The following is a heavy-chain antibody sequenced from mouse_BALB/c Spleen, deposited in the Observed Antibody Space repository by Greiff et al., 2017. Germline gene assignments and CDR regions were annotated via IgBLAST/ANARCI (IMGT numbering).Heavy chain of an antibody. Sequence: VQVVESGPGLVQPSQSLSITCTVSGFSLTSYGVHWVRQSPGKGLEWLGVIWSGGSTDYNAAFISRLSISKDNSKSQVFFKMNSLQADDTAIYYCARGDDYDGFAYWGQGTLVTVSA. CDR3: ARGDDYDGFAY. J-gene: IGHJ3*01. D-gene: IGHD2-4*01. V-gene: IGHV2-4-1*01. CDR2: IWSGGST. CDR1: GFSLTSYG.